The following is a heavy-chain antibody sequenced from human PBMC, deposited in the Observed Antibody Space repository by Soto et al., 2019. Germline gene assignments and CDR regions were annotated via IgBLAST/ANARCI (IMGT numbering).Heavy chain of an antibody. J-gene: IGHJ4*02. CDR1: GYTFSNFW. V-gene: IGHV3-74*01. Sequence: EVRLVESGGDLVQPGGSLRLPCAASGYTFSNFWIHWVRQAPGKGLVWVSRINPDGSSRGYADSVNGRFTISRYNAKNTLFLQMNSLRVEDTAVYYCASEGRAGGTDYWGQGTLDTVSS. CDR3: ASEGRAGGTDY. CDR2: INPDGSSR. D-gene: IGHD1-26*01.